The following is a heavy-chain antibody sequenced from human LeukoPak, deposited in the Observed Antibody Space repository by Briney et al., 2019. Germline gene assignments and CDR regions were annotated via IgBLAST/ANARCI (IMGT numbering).Heavy chain of an antibody. J-gene: IGHJ5*02. V-gene: IGHV4-34*01. CDR3: ARGRITMVRGVIITERWFDP. CDR2: INHSGST. CDR1: GGSFSGYY. D-gene: IGHD3-10*01. Sequence: SETLSLXRAVYGGSFSGYYWSWIRQPPGKGLEWIGEINHSGSTNYNPSLKSRATISVDTSKNQFSLKLSSVTAADTAVYYCARGRITMVRGVIITERWFDPWGQGTLVTVSS.